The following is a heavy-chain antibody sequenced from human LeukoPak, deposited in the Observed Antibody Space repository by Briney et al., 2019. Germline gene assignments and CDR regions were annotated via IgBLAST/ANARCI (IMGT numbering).Heavy chain of an antibody. V-gene: IGHV3-23*01. J-gene: IGHJ4*02. D-gene: IGHD6-6*01. CDR1: GFTFSSYA. Sequence: GGSLRLSCAASGFTFSSYAMSWVRQAPGKGLEWVSAISGSGGSTYYADSVKGRFTISRDNSKNTLYLQMNSLRAEDTAVYYCAKVTRRDSSSSAHLDYWGQGTLVTVSS. CDR2: ISGSGGST. CDR3: AKVTRRDSSSSAHLDY.